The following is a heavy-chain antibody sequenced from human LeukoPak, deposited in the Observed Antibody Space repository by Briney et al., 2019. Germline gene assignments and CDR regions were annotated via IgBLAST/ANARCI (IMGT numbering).Heavy chain of an antibody. J-gene: IGHJ3*02. CDR1: GYTFTSYD. Sequence: ASVKVSCKASGYTFTSYDINWVRQATGQGLEWMGWMNPNSGNTGYAQKFQGRVTMTRNTSVSTAYMELSSLRSEDTAVYYCARGNFHMRAFDIWGQGTMVTVSS. V-gene: IGHV1-8*01. CDR3: ARGNFHMRAFDI. CDR2: MNPNSGNT.